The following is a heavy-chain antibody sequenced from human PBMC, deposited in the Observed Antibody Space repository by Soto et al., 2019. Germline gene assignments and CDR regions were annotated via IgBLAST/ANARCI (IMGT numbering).Heavy chain of an antibody. J-gene: IGHJ4*02. CDR3: AKDRQYPRDYFHY. V-gene: IGHV3-23*01. Sequence: EVNLLESGVGLVQAGGSLRLSCGVSGFTVTSNGVSWVRQAPGKGLEWVSAIGPNGLGIWYADSVKGRFTISRDISGNTVFLQMDSLRAEDTAVYYCAKDRQYPRDYFHYWGQGTLVTVSS. CDR2: IGPNGLGI. D-gene: IGHD4-4*01. CDR1: GFTVTSNG.